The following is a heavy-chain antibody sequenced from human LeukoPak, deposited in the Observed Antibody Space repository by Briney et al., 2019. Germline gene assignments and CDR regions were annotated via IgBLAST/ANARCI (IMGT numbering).Heavy chain of an antibody. J-gene: IGHJ4*02. V-gene: IGHV1-69*05. D-gene: IGHD2-2*01. CDR2: IIPIFGTA. CDR3: ARGYYQPEDYFDY. CDR1: GGTFSSYA. Sequence: ASVKVSCKASGGTFSSYAISWVRQAPGQGLEWMGGIIPIFGTANYAQKFQGRVTITRDTSISTAYMELSSLRSDDTAVYYCARGYYQPEDYFDYWGQGTLVTVSS.